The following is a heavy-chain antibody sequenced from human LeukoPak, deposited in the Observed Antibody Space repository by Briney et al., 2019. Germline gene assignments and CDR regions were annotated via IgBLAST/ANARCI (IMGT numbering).Heavy chain of an antibody. D-gene: IGHD1-26*01. CDR3: AKRYSGSYRDWFDP. J-gene: IGHJ5*02. Sequence: GGSLRFSCAASGFTFSSYAMYWVRQAPGKGLEWVSAINYSGGSTYYADSVKGRFTISRDNSKNTLYLQMNSLRAEDTAVYYCAKRYSGSYRDWFDPWGQGTLVTVSS. CDR1: GFTFSSYA. CDR2: INYSGGST. V-gene: IGHV3-23*01.